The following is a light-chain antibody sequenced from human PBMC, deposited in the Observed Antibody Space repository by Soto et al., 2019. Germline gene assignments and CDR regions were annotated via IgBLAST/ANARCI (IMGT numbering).Light chain of an antibody. J-gene: IGKJ5*01. CDR2: GAS. CDR1: QSVSSSY. Sequence: ENVLTQSPGTLSLSPGERATLSCRASQSVSSSYLAWYQQKPGQAPRLLIYGASSRATGIPDRFSGSGSGTDFTLTISRLEPEDFAMYYRHQYGSSPPVTFGQGTRLEI. CDR3: HQYGSSPPVT. V-gene: IGKV3-20*01.